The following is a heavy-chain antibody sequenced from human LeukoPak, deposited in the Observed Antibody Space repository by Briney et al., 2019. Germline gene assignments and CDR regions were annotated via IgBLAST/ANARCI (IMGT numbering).Heavy chain of an antibody. CDR1: GFTFSSYG. V-gene: IGHV3-48*01. J-gene: IGHJ4*02. Sequence: GGSLRLSCAASGFTFSSYGMNWVRQAPGKGLEWVSYISSSFSPIYYADSVKGRFTISRDNAENSLYLQMNSLRAEDTAVYYCARSYSGSFSFDYWGQGTLVTVSS. D-gene: IGHD1-26*01. CDR2: ISSSFSPI. CDR3: ARSYSGSFSFDY.